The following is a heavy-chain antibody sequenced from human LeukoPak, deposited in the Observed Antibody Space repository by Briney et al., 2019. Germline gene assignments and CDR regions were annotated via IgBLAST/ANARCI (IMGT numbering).Heavy chain of an antibody. J-gene: IGHJ4*02. CDR1: GGTFSSYA. CDR3: ARDGRSDYFDY. Sequence: ASVTVSCTASGGTFSSYAISWVRQAPGQGLEWMGWISAYNGNTNYAQKLQGRVTMTTDTSTSTAYMELRSLRSDDTAVYYCARDGRSDYFDYWGQGTLVTVSS. CDR2: ISAYNGNT. V-gene: IGHV1-18*01. D-gene: IGHD4-17*01.